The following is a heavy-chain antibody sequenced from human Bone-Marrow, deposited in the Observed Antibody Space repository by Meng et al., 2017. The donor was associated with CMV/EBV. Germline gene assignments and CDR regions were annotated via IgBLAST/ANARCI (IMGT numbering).Heavy chain of an antibody. J-gene: IGHJ4*02. V-gene: IGHV3-9*01. CDR2: IIWNGADV. CDR1: GFIFDDYA. Sequence: GGSLRFSCAASGFIFDDYAMHWVRQAPGKGLEWVSGIIWNGADVGYAASVKGRFTISRDNAKNSLYPQRTSLRVEDTAFYYCSQDSGQHVGTCYDYWGEGTLVTVSS. CDR3: SQDSGQHVGTCYDY. D-gene: IGHD6-6*01.